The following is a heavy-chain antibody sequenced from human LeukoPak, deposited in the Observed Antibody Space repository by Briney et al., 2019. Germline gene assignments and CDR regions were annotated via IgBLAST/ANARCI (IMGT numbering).Heavy chain of an antibody. D-gene: IGHD1-26*01. CDR1: GLTFSSHW. V-gene: IGHV3-48*02. CDR2: ITASGTAM. Sequence: HPGGSLRLSCAASGLTFSSHWMHWVRQAPGKGLEWVSHITASGTAMFYADSVKGRFTISRDNAKNSLYLQMNSLRDEDTAVYYCASSGSYRFDYWGQGTLVTVSS. CDR3: ASSGSYRFDY. J-gene: IGHJ4*02.